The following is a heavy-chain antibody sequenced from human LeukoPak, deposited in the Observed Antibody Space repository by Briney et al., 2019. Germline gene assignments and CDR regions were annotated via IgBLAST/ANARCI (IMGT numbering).Heavy chain of an antibody. D-gene: IGHD3-9*01. J-gene: IGHJ4*02. CDR3: ARVRYDILTGYPAGFDY. Sequence: GASVKVSCKASGYTFTGYYIHWVRQATGQGLEWMGWMNPNSGNTGYAQKFQGRVTMTRNTSISTAYMELSSLRSDDTAVYYCARVRYDILTGYPAGFDYWGQGTLVTVSS. CDR1: GYTFTGYY. CDR2: MNPNSGNT. V-gene: IGHV1-8*02.